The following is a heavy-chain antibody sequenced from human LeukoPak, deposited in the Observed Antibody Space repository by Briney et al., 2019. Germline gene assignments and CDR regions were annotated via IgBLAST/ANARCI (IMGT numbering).Heavy chain of an antibody. CDR1: GGSMSSSRYY. Sequence: SETLSLTCTVSGGSMSSSRYYGGWTRQARGKGQEWIGSIYYSGSTYYNPSLKSRVTISVDTSKNQFSLKLSSVTAADTAVYYCARLKRHRYFDYWGQGTLVTVSS. V-gene: IGHV4-39*01. CDR2: IYYSGST. CDR3: ARLKRHRYFDY. J-gene: IGHJ4*02.